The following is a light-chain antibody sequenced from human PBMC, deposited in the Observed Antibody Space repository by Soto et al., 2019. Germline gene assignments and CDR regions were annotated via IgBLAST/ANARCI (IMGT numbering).Light chain of an antibody. CDR1: QSVGTD. Sequence: EIVMTQSPATLSVSPGERATLSCRASQSVGTDLAWYQQKPGQGPRLLIYGASTRFSGVPARCSGSGSGTDFTLTIDSLQSEDFAIYYCQQYVNWPPRHTFGQGTKLEF. CDR3: QQYVNWPPRHT. CDR2: GAS. V-gene: IGKV3-15*01. J-gene: IGKJ2*01.